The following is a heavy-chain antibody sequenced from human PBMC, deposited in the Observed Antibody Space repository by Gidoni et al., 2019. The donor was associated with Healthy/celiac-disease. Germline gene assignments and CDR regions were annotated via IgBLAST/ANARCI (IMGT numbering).Heavy chain of an antibody. CDR1: GGSISSGGYY. Sequence: QVQLQESGPGLVKPSQTLSLTCTVSGGSISSGGYYWSWLRQHPGKGLEWIGSIYYSGSTYYNPSLKSRVTISVDTSKNQFSLKLSSVTAADTAVYYCARDPNRWSPTRNWYFDLWGRGTLVTVSS. D-gene: IGHD2-15*01. J-gene: IGHJ2*01. V-gene: IGHV4-31*03. CDR3: ARDPNRWSPTRNWYFDL. CDR2: IYYSGST.